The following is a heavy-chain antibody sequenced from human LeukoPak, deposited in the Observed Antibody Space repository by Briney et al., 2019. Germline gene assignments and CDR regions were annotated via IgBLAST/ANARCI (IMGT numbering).Heavy chain of an antibody. D-gene: IGHD6-13*01. CDR1: GYSFTNYW. CDR3: ARRGGISDALDL. CDR2: TYPGDSDT. J-gene: IGHJ3*01. V-gene: IGHV5-51*01. Sequence: GESLKISCKGSGYSFTNYWIAWVRQMPGNGLEWMGITYPGDSDTRYSSSFQGQVTMSADRSISTAYLQWSSLEASDTAIYYCARRGGISDALDLWGQGTMVTVSS.